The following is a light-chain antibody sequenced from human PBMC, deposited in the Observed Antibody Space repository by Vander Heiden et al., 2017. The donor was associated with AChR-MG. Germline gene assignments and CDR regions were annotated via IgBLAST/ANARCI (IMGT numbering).Light chain of an antibody. V-gene: IGLV3-21*04. Sequence: SYVLTQTPSVSVAPGQTATITRRGDNIGSKSVDWYQQRPGQAPAVVIYYDSARPSGIPERFSGANTGSTATLTISSVDDGDEADYYCQVWDRITDHYVFGPGTKVTVL. CDR1: NIGSKS. CDR3: QVWDRITDHYV. J-gene: IGLJ1*01. CDR2: YDS.